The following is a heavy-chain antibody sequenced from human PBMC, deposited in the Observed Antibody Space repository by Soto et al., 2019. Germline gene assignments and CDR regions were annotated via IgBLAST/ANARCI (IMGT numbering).Heavy chain of an antibody. D-gene: IGHD5-12*01. V-gene: IGHV4-30-4*01. CDR1: GGSISRGYYY. Sequence: ASETLSLTRPVSGGSISRGYYYWGWVRQPPGKGLEWIGYIYYSGSTYYNPSLKSRVTISVDTSKNQFSLKLSSVTAADTAVYYCARESGYDFFLSDYWGQGTLVTVSS. J-gene: IGHJ4*02. CDR2: IYYSGST. CDR3: ARESGYDFFLSDY.